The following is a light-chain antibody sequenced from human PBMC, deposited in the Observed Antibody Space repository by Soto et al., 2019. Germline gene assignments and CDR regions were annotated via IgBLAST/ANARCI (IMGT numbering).Light chain of an antibody. CDR3: QQRSNWPPALT. J-gene: IGKJ4*01. Sequence: EIVLTQSPATLSLSPGERATLSCRASQSVSSYLACYQQKPGQAPRLLIYDASNRATGIPARFSGSGSGTDFTLTVSSLEPEYFAVYYCQQRSNWPPALTFGGGTKVEIK. CDR2: DAS. V-gene: IGKV3-11*01. CDR1: QSVSSY.